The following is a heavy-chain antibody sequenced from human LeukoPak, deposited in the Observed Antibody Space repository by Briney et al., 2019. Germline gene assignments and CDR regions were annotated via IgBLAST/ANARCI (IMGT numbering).Heavy chain of an antibody. CDR3: ARASLSGRYFDY. CDR2: IYYSGST. D-gene: IGHD2/OR15-2a*01. CDR1: GGSISSCSYY. J-gene: IGHJ4*02. V-gene: IGHV4-39*07. Sequence: SETLSLTCTVSGGSISSCSYYWGWIRQPPGKGLEWIGSIYYSGSTYYNPSLKSRVTISVDTSKNQFSLKLSSVTAADTAVYYCARASLSGRYFDYWGQGTLVTVSS.